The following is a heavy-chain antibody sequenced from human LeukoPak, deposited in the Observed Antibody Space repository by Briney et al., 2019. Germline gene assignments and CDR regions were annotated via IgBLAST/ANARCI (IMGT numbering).Heavy chain of an antibody. CDR3: ARGGVGATYSPALIDY. V-gene: IGHV4-34*01. D-gene: IGHD1-26*01. CDR2: INHSGST. J-gene: IGHJ4*02. CDR1: GGSFSGYY. Sequence: SETLSLTCAVYGGSFSGYYWSWIRQPPGKGLEWIGEINHSGSTNYNPSLKSRVTISVDTSKNQFSLKLSSVTAADTAVYYCARGGVGATYSPALIDYWGQGTLVTVSS.